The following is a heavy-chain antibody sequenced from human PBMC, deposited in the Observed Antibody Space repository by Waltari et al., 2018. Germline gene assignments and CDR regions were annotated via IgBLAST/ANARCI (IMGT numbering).Heavy chain of an antibody. D-gene: IGHD5-18*01. J-gene: IGHJ4*02. Sequence: DVQLVESGGALVHPGGSLRLSCAASGFTVSTTHMSWVRQAPGKGLEWVSIIYPAGSTFDADSVVGRFTIPRDISQNTLHLQMRNLRPEDTAIYYCATARDEDTAMVFFDHWGQGTQVSVSS. CDR2: IYPAGST. V-gene: IGHV3-66*02. CDR1: GFTVSTTH. CDR3: ATARDEDTAMVFFDH.